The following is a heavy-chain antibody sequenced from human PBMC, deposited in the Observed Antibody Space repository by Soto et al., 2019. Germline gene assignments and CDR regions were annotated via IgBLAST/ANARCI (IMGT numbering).Heavy chain of an antibody. CDR3: ARIGSIAAPTRDYYYYGMDV. D-gene: IGHD6-6*01. J-gene: IGHJ6*02. CDR1: GFTFSSYA. CDR2: ISGSGGST. V-gene: IGHV3-23*01. Sequence: GGSLRLSCAASGFTFSSYAMSWVRQAPGKGLEWVSAISGSGGSTYYADSVKGRFTISRDNSKNTLYLQMNSLRAEDTAVYYCARIGSIAAPTRDYYYYGMDVWGQGTTVTVSS.